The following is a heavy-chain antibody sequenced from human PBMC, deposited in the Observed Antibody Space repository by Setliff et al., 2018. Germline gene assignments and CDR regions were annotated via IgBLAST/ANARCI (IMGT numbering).Heavy chain of an antibody. CDR1: GGSISSTSYY. Sequence: LSLTCTVSGGSISSTSYYWAWIRQPPGKGLEWTGSIYYRGSTFIYPSLRSRVTISADTSKNQFSLKPTSVTAADTAMYYCAGVYGENDLPDIWGQGTMVTVSS. J-gene: IGHJ3*02. CDR3: AGVYGENDLPDI. V-gene: IGHV4-39*07. D-gene: IGHD4-17*01. CDR2: IYYRGST.